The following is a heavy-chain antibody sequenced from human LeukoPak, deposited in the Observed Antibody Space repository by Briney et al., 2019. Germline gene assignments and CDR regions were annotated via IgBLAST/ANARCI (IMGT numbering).Heavy chain of an antibody. CDR1: GFSLSTSGVG. D-gene: IGHD6-13*01. J-gene: IGHJ4*02. CDR2: IYWDDDK. Sequence: SGPTLVKPTQTLTLTCTFSGFSLSTSGVGVGWIRQPPGKALEWLALIYWDDDKRYSPSLKSRLTITKDTSKNQVVLTMTNMDPVDTATYYCAHRKYSSTIWGNYYFDYWGQGTLVTVSS. V-gene: IGHV2-5*02. CDR3: AHRKYSSTIWGNYYFDY.